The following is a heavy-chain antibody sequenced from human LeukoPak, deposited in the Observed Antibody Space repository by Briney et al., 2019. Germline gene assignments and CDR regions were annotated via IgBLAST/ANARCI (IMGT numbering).Heavy chain of an antibody. J-gene: IGHJ3*02. D-gene: IGHD3-16*01. CDR2: IYSGGGT. CDR3: ARVGWVLRYAFDI. Sequence: GGSLRLSCAASGLSVSTSYMSWVRQAPGKGLEWVLVIYSGGGTYYADSVKGRFTISRDNSKNTVYLQMNSLRAEDTAVYYCARVGWVLRYAFDIWGQGTMVTVSS. CDR1: GLSVSTSY. V-gene: IGHV3-66*01.